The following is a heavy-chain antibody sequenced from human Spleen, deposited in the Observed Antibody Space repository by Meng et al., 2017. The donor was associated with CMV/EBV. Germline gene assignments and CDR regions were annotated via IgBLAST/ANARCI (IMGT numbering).Heavy chain of an antibody. V-gene: IGHV4-30-4*08. CDR3: AREGLGPTVTEKFDY. CDR2: IYYSGST. CDR1: GGSISSGDYY. Sequence: QVHLQESVPRLVKPSQTLSPTCTVSGGSISSGDYYWSWIRQPPGKGLEWIGYIYYSGSTYYNPSLKSRVTISVDTSKNQFSLKLSSVTAADTAVYYCAREGLGPTVTEKFDYWGQGTLVTVSS. D-gene: IGHD4-17*01. J-gene: IGHJ4*02.